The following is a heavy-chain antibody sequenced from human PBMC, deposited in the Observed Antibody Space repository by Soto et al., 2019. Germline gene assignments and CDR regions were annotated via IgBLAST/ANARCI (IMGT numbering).Heavy chain of an antibody. D-gene: IGHD5-12*01. Sequence: GGSLRLSCAASGFTFSSYAMHWVRQAPGKGLEWVAVISYDGSNKYYADSVKGRFTISRDNSKNTLYLQMNSLRAEDTAVYYCARDLDEKEMATISFDYWGQGTLVTVSS. J-gene: IGHJ4*02. CDR2: ISYDGSNK. V-gene: IGHV3-30-3*01. CDR3: ARDLDEKEMATISFDY. CDR1: GFTFSSYA.